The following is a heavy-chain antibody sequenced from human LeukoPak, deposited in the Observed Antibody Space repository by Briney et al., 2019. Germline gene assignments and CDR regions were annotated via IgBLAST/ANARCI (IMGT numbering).Heavy chain of an antibody. Sequence: SETLSLTCTVSGGSISTYYWSWIRQPPGKGLEWIGYISYSGRSNYNPSLKSRVTISVDTSKNQFSLKLSSVTAADTAVYYCVRRGYSYANFDYWGQGTLVTVSS. CDR3: VRRGYSYANFDY. CDR2: ISYSGRS. J-gene: IGHJ4*02. CDR1: GGSISTYY. V-gene: IGHV4-59*08. D-gene: IGHD5-18*01.